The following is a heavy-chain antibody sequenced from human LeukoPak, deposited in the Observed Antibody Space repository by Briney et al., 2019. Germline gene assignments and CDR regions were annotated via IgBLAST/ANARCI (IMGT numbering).Heavy chain of an antibody. Sequence: ASVKVSCKASGYTFTTYDINWVRQATGQGLEWMGWMNPDSGNAVYAQGFQGRVTMNRNTSISTAYMELSSLRSEDTAVYYCARACRGDMTMQAVARRNYYDYYMDVWAQGTTVTVSS. CDR1: GYTFTTYD. D-gene: IGHD3-3*01. CDR2: MNPDSGNA. J-gene: IGHJ6*03. CDR3: ARACRGDMTMQAVARRNYYDYYMDV. V-gene: IGHV1-8*01.